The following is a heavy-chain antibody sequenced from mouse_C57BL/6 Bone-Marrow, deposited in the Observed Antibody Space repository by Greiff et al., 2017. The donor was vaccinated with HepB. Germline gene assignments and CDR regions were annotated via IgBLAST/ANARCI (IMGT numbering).Heavy chain of an antibody. D-gene: IGHD2-4*01. J-gene: IGHJ4*01. V-gene: IGHV7-1*01. CDR3: ARDAGGLRGGSMDY. CDR1: GFTFSDFY. Sequence: EVHLVESGGGLVQSGRSLRLSCATSGFTFSDFYMEWVRQAPGKGLEWIAASRNKANDYTTEYSASVKGRFIVSRDTSQSILYLQMNALRAEDTAIYYCARDAGGLRGGSMDYWGQGTSVTVSS. CDR2: SRNKANDYTT.